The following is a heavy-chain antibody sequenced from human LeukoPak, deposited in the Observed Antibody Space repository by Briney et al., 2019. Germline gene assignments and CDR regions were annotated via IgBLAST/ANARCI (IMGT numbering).Heavy chain of an antibody. CDR2: ITPSDGST. D-gene: IGHD6-19*01. CDR3: ARVGGWYRYFFDY. V-gene: IGHV1-46*01. Sequence: ASVKVSCKASGYTFTNYHTHWVRQAPGQGLEWMGMITPSDGSTNYAQKFQGRVTMTRDMSTSTAYMELSSLRSEDTAVYYCARVGGWYRYFFDYWGQGTLLTVSS. CDR1: GYTFTNYH. J-gene: IGHJ4*02.